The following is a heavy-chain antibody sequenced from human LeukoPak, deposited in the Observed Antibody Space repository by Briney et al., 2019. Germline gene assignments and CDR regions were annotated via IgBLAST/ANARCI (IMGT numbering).Heavy chain of an antibody. CDR3: ARTSYDFWSGYYEVIDY. Sequence: SQTLSLTCAVSGGSISSGGYSWSWIRQPPGKGLEWIGEINHSGSTNYNPSLKSRVTISVDTSKNQFSLKLSSVTAADTAVYYCARTSYDFWSGYYEVIDYWGQGTLVTVSS. CDR2: INHSGST. CDR1: GGSISSGGYS. D-gene: IGHD3-3*01. V-gene: IGHV4-30-2*01. J-gene: IGHJ4*02.